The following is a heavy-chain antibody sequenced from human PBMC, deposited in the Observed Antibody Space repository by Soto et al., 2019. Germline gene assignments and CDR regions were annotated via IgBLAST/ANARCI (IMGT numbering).Heavy chain of an antibody. V-gene: IGHV4-31*03. D-gene: IGHD2-21*02. J-gene: IGHJ4*02. Sequence: QVQLQESGPGLVKPSQTLSLTCTVSGGSISSGGYYWSWIRQHPGKGLEGIGYIYYSGSTYYNPSLNSRATIPVDTSKNQFSLTLTSVTAADTAVYYCARAVTGDYFDYWGQGTLVTVSS. CDR2: IYYSGST. CDR1: GGSISSGGYY. CDR3: ARAVTGDYFDY.